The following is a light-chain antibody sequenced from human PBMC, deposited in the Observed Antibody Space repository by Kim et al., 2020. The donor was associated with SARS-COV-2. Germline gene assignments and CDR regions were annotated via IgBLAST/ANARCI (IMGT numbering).Light chain of an antibody. CDR3: QQRSNWPPT. CDR2: DAS. V-gene: IGKV3-11*01. J-gene: IGKJ1*01. CDR1: QSVSSY. Sequence: EIVLTQSPATLSLSPGERVTLSCRASQSVSSYLAWYQQKPGQAPRLLIYDASNRATGIPARFSGSGSGTDFTLTIGSLEPEDFAVYYCQQRSNWPPTFGQGTKVDIK.